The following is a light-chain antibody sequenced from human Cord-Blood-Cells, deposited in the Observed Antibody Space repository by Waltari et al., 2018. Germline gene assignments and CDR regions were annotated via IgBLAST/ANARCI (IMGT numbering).Light chain of an antibody. Sequence: DIQMTQSPSSLSASVGDRVTITCRASPSISSYLNWYQQKPGKAPKLLIYDACSLQSGVPSMFSGSGSGTDFTLSISSLQPEDFATYYCQQSYSTPYTFGQGTKLEIK. CDR2: DAC. V-gene: IGKV1-39*01. CDR3: QQSYSTPYT. J-gene: IGKJ2*01. CDR1: PSISSY.